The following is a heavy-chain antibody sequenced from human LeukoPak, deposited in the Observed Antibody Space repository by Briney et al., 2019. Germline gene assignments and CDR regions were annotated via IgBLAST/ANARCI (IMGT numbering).Heavy chain of an antibody. Sequence: PGGSLRLSCTASGFTFGDYAMSWFRQAPGKGLEWVGFIRSKASGGTTEYAASVKGRFTISRDDSKSIAYLQMSSLKTEDTAVYYCTRDRHIVVVTALDYWGQGTLVTVSS. J-gene: IGHJ4*02. D-gene: IGHD2-21*02. CDR1: GFTFGDYA. CDR2: IRSKASGGTT. V-gene: IGHV3-49*03. CDR3: TRDRHIVVVTALDY.